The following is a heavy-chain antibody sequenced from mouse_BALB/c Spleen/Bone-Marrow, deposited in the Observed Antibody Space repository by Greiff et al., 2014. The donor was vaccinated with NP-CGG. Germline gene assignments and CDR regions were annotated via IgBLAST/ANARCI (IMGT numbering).Heavy chain of an antibody. CDR2: IDPATGNT. Sequence: EVKVVESGAELVKPGASVKLSCTASGFNIKDTYMHWVKQRPEQDLEWIGRIDPATGNTKYDPKFQVKATVTADTSSNTACLQLSSLTSEDTAVYYCSQWPHYYGSGYEGYWGQGTTLTVSS. CDR3: SQWPHYYGSGYEGY. CDR1: GFNIKDTY. D-gene: IGHD1-1*01. V-gene: IGHV14-3*02. J-gene: IGHJ2*01.